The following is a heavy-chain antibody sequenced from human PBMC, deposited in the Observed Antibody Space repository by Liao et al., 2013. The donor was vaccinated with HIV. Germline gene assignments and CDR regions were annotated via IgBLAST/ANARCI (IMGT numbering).Heavy chain of an antibody. CDR2: IYYSGST. V-gene: IGHV4-39*07. CDR1: GGSISSSRYY. Sequence: QLQLQESGPGLVKPSETLSLTCTVSGGSISSSRYYWGWIRQPPGKGLEWIGSIYYSGSTYYNPSLKSRVTISVDTSKNQFSLKLSSVTAADTAVYYCARAYSGYEKVDYWGQGTLVTVSS. D-gene: IGHD5-12*01. J-gene: IGHJ4*02. CDR3: ARAYSGYEKVDY.